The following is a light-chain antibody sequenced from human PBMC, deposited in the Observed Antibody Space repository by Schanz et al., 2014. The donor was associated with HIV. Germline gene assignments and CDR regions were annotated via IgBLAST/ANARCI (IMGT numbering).Light chain of an antibody. J-gene: IGLJ2*01. CDR2: NNN. CDR1: RSNIGAGYD. Sequence: QSVLTQPPSVSGAPGQRVTISCTGSRSNIGAGYDVHWYQQVPGTAPKLLIYNNNQRPSGVPDRFSGSKSGTSASLAISGLQSEDEADYYCAAWDVNLNGPVFGGGTKLTVL. CDR3: AAWDVNLNGPV. V-gene: IGLV1-40*01.